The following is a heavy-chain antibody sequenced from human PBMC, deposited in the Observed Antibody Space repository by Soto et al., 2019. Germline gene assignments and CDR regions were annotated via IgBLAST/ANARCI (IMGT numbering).Heavy chain of an antibody. Sequence: SETLSLTCTVSGGSISSYYWSWIRQPPGKGLEWIGYIYYSGSTNYNPSLKSRVTISVDTSKNQFSLKLSSVTAADTAVYYCARRGYSSSWYPLDYYYGMDVWGQGTTVTVSS. CDR2: IYYSGST. V-gene: IGHV4-59*08. D-gene: IGHD6-13*01. CDR1: GGSISSYY. J-gene: IGHJ6*02. CDR3: ARRGYSSSWYPLDYYYGMDV.